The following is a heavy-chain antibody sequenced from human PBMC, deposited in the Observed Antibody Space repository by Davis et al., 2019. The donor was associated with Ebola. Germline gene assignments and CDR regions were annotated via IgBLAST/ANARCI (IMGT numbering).Heavy chain of an antibody. V-gene: IGHV1-69*06. CDR1: GGTFSSYA. D-gene: IGHD2-15*01. CDR2: IIPIFGTA. CDR3: AKDWEDIVVVVAATNYYYGMDV. Sequence: SVKVSCKASGGTFSSYAISWVRQAPGQGLEWMGGIIPIFGTANYAQKFQGRVTITADKSTSTAYMELSSLRSEDTAVYYCAKDWEDIVVVVAATNYYYGMDVWGQGTTVTVSS. J-gene: IGHJ6*02.